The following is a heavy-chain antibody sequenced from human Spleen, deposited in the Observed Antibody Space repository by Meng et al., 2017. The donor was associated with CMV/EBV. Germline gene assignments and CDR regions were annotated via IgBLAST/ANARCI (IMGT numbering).Heavy chain of an antibody. Sequence: YTSTDYDMHWVQQAPGKGLEWMGLVDPEDGETIYAEKFQGRVTITADTSTDTAYMELSSLRSEDTAVYYCATVRHAAPGSSWYHWFDPWGQGTLVTVS. D-gene: IGHD6-13*01. V-gene: IGHV1-69-2*01. CDR3: ATVRHAAPGSSWYHWFDP. J-gene: IGHJ5*02. CDR1: YTSTDYD. CDR2: VDPEDGET.